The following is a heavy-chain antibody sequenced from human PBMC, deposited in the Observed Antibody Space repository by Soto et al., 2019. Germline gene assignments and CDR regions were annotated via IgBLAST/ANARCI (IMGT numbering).Heavy chain of an antibody. V-gene: IGHV4-34*01. J-gene: IGHJ6*02. CDR2: INHSGST. D-gene: IGHD5-12*01. CDR1: GGSFSGYY. CDR3: AWASGYDPYSYGMDV. Sequence: QVQLQQWGAGLLKPSETLSLTCAVYGGSFSGYYWSWIRQPPGKGLEWIGEINHSGSTNYNPSLKSRVTISVDTAKNQFSLKLSSVTAADTAVYYCAWASGYDPYSYGMDVWGQGTTVTVSS.